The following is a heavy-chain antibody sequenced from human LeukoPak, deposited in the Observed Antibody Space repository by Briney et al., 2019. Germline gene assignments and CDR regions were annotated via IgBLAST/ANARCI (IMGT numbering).Heavy chain of an antibody. Sequence: GGSLRLSCAASGFTFSSYSMNWVRQAPGKGLEWVSSISSSSYIYYADSVKGRFTISRDNAKNSLYLQMNSLRAEDTAVYYCARVMTMIVVFDAFDIWGQGTMVTVSS. CDR1: GFTFSSYS. D-gene: IGHD3-22*01. CDR3: ARVMTMIVVFDAFDI. V-gene: IGHV3-21*01. J-gene: IGHJ3*02. CDR2: ISSSSYI.